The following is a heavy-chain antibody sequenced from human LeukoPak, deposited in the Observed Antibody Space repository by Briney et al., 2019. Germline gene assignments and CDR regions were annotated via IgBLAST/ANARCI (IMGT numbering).Heavy chain of an antibody. D-gene: IGHD1-7*01. CDR1: GFTFSSYG. J-gene: IGHJ4*02. CDR2: IKQDGSEK. Sequence: GGSLRLSCAASGFTFSSYGMNWVRQAPGKGLEWVANIKQDGSEKYYVDSVKGRFTISRDNAENSLYLQMNSLRAEDTAVYYCATSRTFDYWGQGTLVTVSS. CDR3: ATSRTFDY. V-gene: IGHV3-7*01.